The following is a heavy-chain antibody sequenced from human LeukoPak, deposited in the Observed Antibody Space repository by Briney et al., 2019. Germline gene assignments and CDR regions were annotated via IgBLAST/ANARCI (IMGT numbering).Heavy chain of an antibody. CDR1: GGTFSSYA. CDR2: ISAYNGNT. D-gene: IGHD3-10*01. V-gene: IGHV1-18*01. J-gene: IGHJ4*02. CDR3: ARDSIMVRGATDH. Sequence: ASVKVSCKASGGTFSSYAISWVRQAPGQGLEWMGWISAYNGNTNYAQKLQGRVTMTTDTSTSTAYMELRSLRSDDTAVYYCARDSIMVRGATDHWGQGTLVTVSS.